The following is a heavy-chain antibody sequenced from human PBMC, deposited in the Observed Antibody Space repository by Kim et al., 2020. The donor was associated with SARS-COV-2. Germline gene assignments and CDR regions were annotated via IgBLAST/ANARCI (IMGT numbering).Heavy chain of an antibody. V-gene: IGHV3-30*02. J-gene: IGHJ4*02. CDR3: AKRGPFESSAHSLDF. Sequence: DSVKVRFTVSRDNSKNMVFLQMDSLRVEDTAVYYCAKRGPFESSAHSLDFWGQGTLVTVSS. D-gene: IGHD3-22*01.